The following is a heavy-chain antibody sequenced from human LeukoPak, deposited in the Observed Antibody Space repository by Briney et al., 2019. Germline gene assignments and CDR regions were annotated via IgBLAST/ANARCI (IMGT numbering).Heavy chain of an antibody. Sequence: PSETLSLTCAVYGGSFSGYYWSWIRQPPGKGLEWIGEINHSGSTNYNPSLKSRVTISVDTSKNQFSLKLSSVTAADTAVYYCAVPGSWGKYYFDYWGQGTLVTVSS. CDR3: AVPGSWGKYYFDY. D-gene: IGHD6-13*01. CDR2: INHSGST. V-gene: IGHV4-34*01. CDR1: GGSFSGYY. J-gene: IGHJ4*02.